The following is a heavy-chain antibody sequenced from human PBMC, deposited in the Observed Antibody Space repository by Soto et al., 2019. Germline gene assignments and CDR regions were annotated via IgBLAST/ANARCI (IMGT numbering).Heavy chain of an antibody. J-gene: IGHJ4*02. CDR1: GGSFSGYY. Sequence: QVQLQQWGAGLLKPSEILSLTCAVYGGSFSGYYWTWIRQPPGTGLEWIGEINHSGSTNYNPPLKSRVTISVDTSKNQFSLKLTSVTAADTAVYYCARDKITGLFDYWGQGTLVTVSS. V-gene: IGHV4-34*01. D-gene: IGHD2-8*02. CDR2: INHSGST. CDR3: ARDKITGLFDY.